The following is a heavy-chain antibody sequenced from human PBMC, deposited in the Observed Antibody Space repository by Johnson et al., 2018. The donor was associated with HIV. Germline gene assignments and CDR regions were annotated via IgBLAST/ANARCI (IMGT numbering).Heavy chain of an antibody. CDR3: ARDFRQPFTMIVVVRPSGAFDI. CDR2: ISGGCT. CDR1: GFTVSSNE. V-gene: IGHV3-38-3*01. Sequence: MQLVESRGVLVQPGGSLRLSCAASGFTVSSNEMSWVRQAPGKGLEWVSSISGGCTYYADSRKGRFTISRDNSKNTLHLQMNSLRAEDTAVYYCARDFRQPFTMIVVVRPSGAFDIWGQGTMVTVSS. D-gene: IGHD3-22*01. J-gene: IGHJ3*02.